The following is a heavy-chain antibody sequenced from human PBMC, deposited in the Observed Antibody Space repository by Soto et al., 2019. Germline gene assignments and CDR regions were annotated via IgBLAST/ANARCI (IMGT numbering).Heavy chain of an antibody. V-gene: IGHV3-23*01. J-gene: IGHJ4*02. Sequence: GGSLRLSCAASGFTFSDYAMSWVRQAPGKGLEWVSSISGSGGSTYYADSVKGRFTISRDNSKNTLYLQMSSLRAEDTAIYYCAKVKTWTYLDYWGQGTLVTVSS. CDR2: ISGSGGST. CDR3: AKVKTWTYLDY. D-gene: IGHD5-12*01. CDR1: GFTFSDYA.